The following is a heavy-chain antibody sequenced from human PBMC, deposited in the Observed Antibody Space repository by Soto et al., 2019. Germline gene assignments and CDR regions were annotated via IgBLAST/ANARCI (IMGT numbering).Heavy chain of an antibody. CDR2: IDAGNGNT. J-gene: IGHJ5*02. CDR3: ARSANESSRFDL. Sequence: ASLKVSCKASGYTFTKNAIHWVRQAPGQRLEWIGKIDAGNGNTKYSQKFQGRVTITRDTSASAAYMELRTLRSEDTCIYYCARSANESSRFDLWGQGSLLTVSS. CDR1: GYTFTKNA. V-gene: IGHV1-3*01. D-gene: IGHD6-25*01.